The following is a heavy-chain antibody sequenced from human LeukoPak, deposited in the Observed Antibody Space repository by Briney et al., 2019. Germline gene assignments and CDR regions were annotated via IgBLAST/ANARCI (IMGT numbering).Heavy chain of an antibody. Sequence: ASVKVSCKASGYTFTGYYMHWVRQAPGQGLEWMGWINPNSGSTNYAQKFQGRVTMTRDTSISTAYMELSRLRSDDTAVYYCARVKKTTLYYFDYWGQGTLVTVSS. D-gene: IGHD2-15*01. J-gene: IGHJ4*02. CDR1: GYTFTGYY. CDR2: INPNSGST. CDR3: ARVKKTTLYYFDY. V-gene: IGHV1-2*02.